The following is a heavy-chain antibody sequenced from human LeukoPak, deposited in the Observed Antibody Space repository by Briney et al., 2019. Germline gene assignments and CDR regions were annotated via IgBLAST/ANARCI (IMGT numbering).Heavy chain of an antibody. V-gene: IGHV4-34*01. Sequence: PSETLSLTCAIYGGSFSGYYWSWIRQPPGKGLEWIGEINHSGSTNYNPSLKSRVTISVDTSKNQFSLKLSSVTAADTAVYYCARGSKATMIVVARPFDYWGQGTLVTVSS. D-gene: IGHD3-22*01. CDR1: GGSFSGYY. CDR3: ARGSKATMIVVARPFDY. J-gene: IGHJ4*02. CDR2: INHSGST.